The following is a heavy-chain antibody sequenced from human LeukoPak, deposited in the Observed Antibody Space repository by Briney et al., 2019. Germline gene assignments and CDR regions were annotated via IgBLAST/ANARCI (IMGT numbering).Heavy chain of an antibody. D-gene: IGHD3-22*01. V-gene: IGHV4-61*01. CDR2: MSPSGTT. CDR3: ARGQDDRSGTFDY. CDR1: GDSVSSSSYY. J-gene: IGHJ4*02. Sequence: PSETLSLTCTVSGDSVSSSSYYLSWIRQPPGKGLDWITYMSPSGTTKYNPSLKSRVTTSVDTSGTQFSLRLSSVTAADTAVYYCARGQDDRSGTFDYWGQGTLVTVSS.